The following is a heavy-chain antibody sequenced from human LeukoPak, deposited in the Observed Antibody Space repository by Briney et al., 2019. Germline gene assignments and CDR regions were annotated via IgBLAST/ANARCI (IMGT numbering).Heavy chain of an antibody. Sequence: PGGSLRLSCAASGFTFRNYAMNGIRQARGKGPEWVSSINYDSGFINYADSVKGRFTISRDNSKNSLYLQMTTLRAEDTAVYYCVREPPEIKVAEYFQYSGQGALVVVSS. D-gene: IGHD5-24*01. J-gene: IGHJ1*01. V-gene: IGHV3-21*01. CDR3: VREPPEIKVAEYFQY. CDR2: INYDSGFI. CDR1: GFTFRNYA.